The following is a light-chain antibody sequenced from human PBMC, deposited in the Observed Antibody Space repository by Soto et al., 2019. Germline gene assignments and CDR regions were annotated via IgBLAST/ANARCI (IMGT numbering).Light chain of an antibody. CDR1: SSDVGGYNY. CDR2: EVS. CDR3: ISYPSSSPWV. J-gene: IGLJ3*02. V-gene: IGLV2-14*01. Sequence: QSALTQPASVSGSPGQSITISCTGTSSDVGGYNYVSWYQQHPGKAPKLMIYEVSNRPSGVSDRFSGSRSGNTASLTISGLQAEDESDYYCISYPSSSPWVFGGGTKLTFL.